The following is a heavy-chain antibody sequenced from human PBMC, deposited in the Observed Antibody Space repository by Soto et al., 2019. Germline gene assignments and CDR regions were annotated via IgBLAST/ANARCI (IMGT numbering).Heavy chain of an antibody. Sequence: GASVKVSCKASGYTFTSYDINWVRQATGQRLEWMGWMNPNSGNTGYAQKFQGRVTMTRNTSISTAYMELSSLRSEDTAVYYCARAAPTYYYGSGSYYNRPFDYWGQGTLVTVSS. CDR3: ARAAPTYYYGSGSYYNRPFDY. CDR2: MNPNSGNT. CDR1: GYTFTSYD. J-gene: IGHJ4*02. D-gene: IGHD3-10*01. V-gene: IGHV1-8*01.